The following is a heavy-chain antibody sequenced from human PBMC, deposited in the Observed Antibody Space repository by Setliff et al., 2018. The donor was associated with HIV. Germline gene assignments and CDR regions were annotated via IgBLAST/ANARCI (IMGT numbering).Heavy chain of an antibody. CDR1: GGSFSDNY. V-gene: IGHV4-34*01. Sequence: PSDTLSLTCAVYGGSFSDNYWSWIRQSPGKGLEWIGEINHSGRTKYSPSLRSRVSISVDTSKTQFSLRLSSVTAADTAVYYCVRVSCSSWYSIPRNYYYSMDVWGEGTTVTVSS. CDR2: INHSGRT. D-gene: IGHD6-13*01. CDR3: VRVSCSSWYSIPRNYYYSMDV. J-gene: IGHJ6*03.